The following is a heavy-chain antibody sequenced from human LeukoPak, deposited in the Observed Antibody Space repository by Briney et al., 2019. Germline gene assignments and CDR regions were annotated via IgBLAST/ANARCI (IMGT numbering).Heavy chain of an antibody. J-gene: IGHJ5*01. CDR1: GYTFTSYA. CDR2: INTNTGNP. V-gene: IGHV7-4-1*02. Sequence: EASVKVSCKSSGYTFTSYAMNWVRQAPGQGLEWMGWINTNTGNPTYAQGFTGRFVFSLDTSVTTAYLQISSLKAEDTAVYYCARAYQPLGGLSFPDSWGQGTLVTVSS. D-gene: IGHD3-16*02. CDR3: ARAYQPLGGLSFPDS.